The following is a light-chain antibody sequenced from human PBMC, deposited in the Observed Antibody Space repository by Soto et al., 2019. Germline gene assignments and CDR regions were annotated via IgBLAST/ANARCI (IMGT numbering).Light chain of an antibody. V-gene: IGLV1-44*01. CDR1: TSNIGSNT. CDR2: RDN. J-gene: IGLJ2*01. CDR3: STWDDSLNSVL. Sequence: QSVLTQPPSASGTPGQRVIISCSGSTSNIGSNTVNWYQQLPATAPKLLIYRDNQRPSGVPDRFSGSKSGTSAYLAISGLQSEDESDYYCSTWDDSLNSVLFGGGTQLTV.